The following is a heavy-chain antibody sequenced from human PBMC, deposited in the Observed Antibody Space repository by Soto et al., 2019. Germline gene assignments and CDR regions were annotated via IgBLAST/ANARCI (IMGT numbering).Heavy chain of an antibody. Sequence: ASVKVSCKASGYTFISYGISWVRQAPGQGLEWMGWISAYNGNTNYAQKLQGRVTMTTDTSTSTAYMELRSLRSDDTAVYYCARDRLLITATECFAPWGQGTLFTVSS. CDR1: GYTFISYG. V-gene: IGHV1-18*01. CDR3: ARDRLLITATECFAP. D-gene: IGHD1-20*01. J-gene: IGHJ5*02. CDR2: ISAYNGNT.